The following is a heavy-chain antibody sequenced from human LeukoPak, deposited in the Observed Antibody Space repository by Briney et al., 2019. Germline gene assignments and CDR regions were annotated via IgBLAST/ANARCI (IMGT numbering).Heavy chain of an antibody. CDR2: IYHSGST. Sequence: PSETLSLTCTVSGYSISSGYYWGWIRQPPGKGLEWIGSIYHSGSTYYNPSLKSRVTISVDTSKNQFSLKLSSVTAADTAVYYCARASGYSYHWGQGTLVTVSS. V-gene: IGHV4-38-2*02. CDR1: GYSISSGYY. J-gene: IGHJ5*02. CDR3: ARASGYSYH. D-gene: IGHD5-18*01.